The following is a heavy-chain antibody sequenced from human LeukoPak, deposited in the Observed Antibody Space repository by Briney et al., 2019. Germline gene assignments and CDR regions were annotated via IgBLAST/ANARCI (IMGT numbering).Heavy chain of an antibody. V-gene: IGHV3-48*03. CDR2: ISSSGSTI. Sequence: PGGSLRLSCAASGFTFSSYEMNWVRQAPGKGLEWVSYISSSGSTIYYADSVKGRFTISRDNSKNTLYLQMNSLRTEDTAVYYCAKDLSSGWGVFDYWGQGTLVTVSS. D-gene: IGHD6-19*01. CDR1: GFTFSSYE. CDR3: AKDLSSGWGVFDY. J-gene: IGHJ4*02.